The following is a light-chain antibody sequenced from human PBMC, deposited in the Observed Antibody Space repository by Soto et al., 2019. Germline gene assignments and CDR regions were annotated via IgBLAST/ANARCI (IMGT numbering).Light chain of an antibody. V-gene: IGKV3D-15*01. CDR3: QQYNNWWT. Sequence: IVMTQSPGTLSVSPGERATLSCRVSQSVSTTYLAWYQQQPGQAPRLLIYGASNRATGIPARFIGNGSGTEFTLTISSLQSEDFAVYYCQQYNNWWTFGQGTKVDIK. CDR1: QSVSTTY. J-gene: IGKJ1*01. CDR2: GAS.